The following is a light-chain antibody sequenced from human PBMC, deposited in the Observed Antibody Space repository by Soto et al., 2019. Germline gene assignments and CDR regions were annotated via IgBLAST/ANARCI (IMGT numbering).Light chain of an antibody. V-gene: IGLV2-23*01. CDR2: EGT. CDR3: CSYASSSSYV. J-gene: IGLJ1*01. CDR1: TSDVGGYNL. Sequence: QSALTQPASVSGSPGQSITISCSGTTSDVGGYNLVSWYQQHTAKAPKLLIYEGTQRPSGVSSRFSGSKSGNTASLTISGLQAEEEADYHCCSYASSSSYVFGTGTKVTVL.